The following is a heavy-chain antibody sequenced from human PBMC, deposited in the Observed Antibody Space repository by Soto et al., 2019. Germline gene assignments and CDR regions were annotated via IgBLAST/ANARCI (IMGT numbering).Heavy chain of an antibody. J-gene: IGHJ4*02. D-gene: IGHD3-10*01. CDR2: IYSGGST. CDR1: GITVSSNY. CDR3: ARDFYYYGSGTMGGYFDY. V-gene: IGHV3-66*01. Sequence: EVQLVESGGGLVQPGGSLRLSCAASGITVSSNYMSWVRQAPGKGLEWVSVIYSGGSTYYADSVKGRFTISRDNSKNTRYLQMNSLRAEDTAVYYCARDFYYYGSGTMGGYFDYWGQGTLVTVSS.